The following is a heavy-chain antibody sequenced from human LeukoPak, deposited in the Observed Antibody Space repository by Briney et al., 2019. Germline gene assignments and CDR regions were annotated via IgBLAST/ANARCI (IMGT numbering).Heavy chain of an antibody. CDR3: ARFSGSDSSGYYDY. J-gene: IGHJ4*02. CDR2: IWYDGSKK. D-gene: IGHD3-22*01. CDR1: RFTFSSYG. V-gene: IGHV3-33*01. Sequence: GESLRLSCAASRFTFSSYGMHWVRQAPGKGLEWVAVIWYDGSKKYYADSVKGRFTISRDNSKNPMYLQMNSLRAEDTAVYYCARFSGSDSSGYYDYWGQGTLVTVSS.